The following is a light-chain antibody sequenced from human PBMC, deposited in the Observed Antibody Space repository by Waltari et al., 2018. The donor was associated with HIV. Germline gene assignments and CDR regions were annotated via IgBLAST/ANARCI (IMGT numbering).Light chain of an antibody. Sequence: QSVLTQPPSVSAAPGQRVTISCSGSSSNIGSNDVSWYQQLPGTAPKLLIFDNSKRPPGIPDRFSGSKSGTSATLGITGLQTVDEADYYCGTWDSGLSAVVFGGGTKLTVL. CDR2: DNS. CDR1: SSNIGSND. J-gene: IGLJ3*02. CDR3: GTWDSGLSAVV. V-gene: IGLV1-51*01.